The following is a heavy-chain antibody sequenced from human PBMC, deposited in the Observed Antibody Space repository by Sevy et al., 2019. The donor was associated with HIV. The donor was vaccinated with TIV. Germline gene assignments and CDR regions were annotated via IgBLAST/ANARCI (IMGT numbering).Heavy chain of an antibody. J-gene: IGHJ3*01. Sequence: ASVKVSCKASGFTFSSSAVQWVRQARGQRLEWIGWIVVGSGVTDYAQNFQERVSFIRDMSTSTVYMELRSLRSDDTAVYYCAAEDMTTFVGHLRVFDFWGQGTVVTVSS. V-gene: IGHV1-58*01. CDR3: AAEDMTTFVGHLRVFDF. CDR2: IVVGSGVT. CDR1: GFTFSSSA. D-gene: IGHD2-15*01.